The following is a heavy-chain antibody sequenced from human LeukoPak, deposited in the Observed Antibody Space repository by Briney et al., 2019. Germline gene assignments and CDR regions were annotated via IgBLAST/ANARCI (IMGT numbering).Heavy chain of an antibody. D-gene: IGHD6-19*01. CDR1: GFTFSTYA. J-gene: IGHJ4*02. Sequence: GGSLRLSCAASGFTFSTYAVNWVRQAPGKGLEWVSTISGSGDSTYYADSVKGRFTISRDNSKDTLYLQMSSVRVDDTAVYYCAREIAVAGTGSIYNDYWGQGTLVTVSS. CDR3: AREIAVAGTGSIYNDY. V-gene: IGHV3-23*01. CDR2: ISGSGDST.